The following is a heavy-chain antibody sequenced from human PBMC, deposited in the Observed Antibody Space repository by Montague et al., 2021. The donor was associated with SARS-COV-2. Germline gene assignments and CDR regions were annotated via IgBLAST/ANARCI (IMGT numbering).Heavy chain of an antibody. CDR2: ISIGRSYI. V-gene: IGHV3-21*01. D-gene: IGHD6-13*01. CDR3: ASSIPGAGVGDAFDV. J-gene: IGHJ3*01. CDR1: GFTFSSYT. Sequence: SLRLSCAASGFTFSSYTLNWVRQAPGKGLEWVSSISIGRSYIHYADSVKGRFTISRDNAKNSLYLQMNSLRAEDTAVYYCASSIPGAGVGDAFDVWGQGTIVTVSS.